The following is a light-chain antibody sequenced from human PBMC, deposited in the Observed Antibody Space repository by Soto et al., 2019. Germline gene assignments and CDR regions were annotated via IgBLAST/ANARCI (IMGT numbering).Light chain of an antibody. CDR3: SSYTAGGTI. Sequence: QSALTQPASVSGSPGQSITISCTGTSSDVGGFNYVSWYQQHPGKTPKLLIYEVRLRPTGVSDRFSGSKSGNKASLTISGLQAEDEADYYCSSYTAGGTIFGTGTKLTVL. J-gene: IGLJ1*01. CDR1: SSDVGGFNY. V-gene: IGLV2-14*01. CDR2: EVR.